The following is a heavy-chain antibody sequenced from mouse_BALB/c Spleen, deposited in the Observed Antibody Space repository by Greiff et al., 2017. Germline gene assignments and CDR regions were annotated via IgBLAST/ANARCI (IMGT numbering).Heavy chain of an antibody. D-gene: IGHD1-1*01. V-gene: IGHV5-9-4*01. CDR1: GFTFSSYA. J-gene: IGHJ4*01. CDR2: ISSGGSYT. CDR3: ANYGSSYRYAMDY. Sequence: EVKLVESGGGLVKPGGSLKLSCAASGFTFSSYAMSWVRQSPEKRLEWVAEISSGGSYTYYPDSVKGRFTISRDNAKNTLYLQMSSLRSEDTAMYYCANYGSSYRYAMDYWGQGTSVTVSS.